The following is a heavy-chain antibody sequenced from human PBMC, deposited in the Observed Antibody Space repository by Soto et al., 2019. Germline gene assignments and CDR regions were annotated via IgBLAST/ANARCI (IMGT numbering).Heavy chain of an antibody. V-gene: IGHV3-23*01. J-gene: IGHJ4*02. D-gene: IGHD3-10*01. Sequence: GGSLRLSCAASGFTFSSYAMSWVRQAPGKGLEWVSAISGSGGSTYYADSVKGRFTISRDNSKNTLYLQMNSLRAEDTAVYYCAKVSVWVHGSGRDFDYWGQGTLVTVSS. CDR3: AKVSVWVHGSGRDFDY. CDR1: GFTFSSYA. CDR2: ISGSGGST.